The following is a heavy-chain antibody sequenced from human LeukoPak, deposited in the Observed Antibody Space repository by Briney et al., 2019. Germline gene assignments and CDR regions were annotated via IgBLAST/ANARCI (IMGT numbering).Heavy chain of an antibody. CDR2: INHSGST. Sequence: PSETLSLTXAVYGESFSGYYWSWIRQPPGKGLEWIGEINHSGSTNYNPSLKSRVTISVDTSKNQFSLKLSSVNAADTAVYYCAREGSVSHFDFWGQRTLVTVSS. CDR1: GESFSGYY. CDR3: AREGSVSHFDF. V-gene: IGHV4-34*01. D-gene: IGHD6-6*01. J-gene: IGHJ4*02.